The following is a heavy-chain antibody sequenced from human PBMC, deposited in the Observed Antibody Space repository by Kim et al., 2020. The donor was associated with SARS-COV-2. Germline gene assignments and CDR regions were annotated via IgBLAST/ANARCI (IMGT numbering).Heavy chain of an antibody. D-gene: IGHD3-3*01. CDR2: IYYSGST. V-gene: IGHV4-30-4*01. CDR1: GGSISSGDYY. CDR3: ARARLTSITIFGVVIVHNFDY. Sequence: SETLSLTCTVSGGSISSGDYYWSWIRQPPGKGLEWIGYIYYSGSTYYNPSLKRRVTISVDTSKNQFSLKLSSVTAADTAVYCCARARLTSITIFGVVIVHNFDYWGQGTLVTVSS. J-gene: IGHJ4*02.